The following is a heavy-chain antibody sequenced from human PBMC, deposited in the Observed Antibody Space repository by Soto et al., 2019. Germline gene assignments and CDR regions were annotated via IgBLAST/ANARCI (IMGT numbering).Heavy chain of an antibody. Sequence: ASVKVSCKASGYTFTSYGISWVRQAPGQGLEWMGWISAYNGNTNYAQKLQGRVTMTTDTSTSTAYMELRSLRSDDTAVYYCATGSDSDYEYTALGSWGRGTLVTVS. CDR2: ISAYNGNT. V-gene: IGHV1-18*01. J-gene: IGHJ5*02. CDR3: ATGSDSDYEYTALGS. CDR1: GYTFTSYG. D-gene: IGHD5-12*01.